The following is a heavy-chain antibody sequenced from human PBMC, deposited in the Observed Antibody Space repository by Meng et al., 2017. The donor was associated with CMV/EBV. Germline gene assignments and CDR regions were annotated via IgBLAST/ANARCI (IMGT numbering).Heavy chain of an antibody. D-gene: IGHD3-3*01. J-gene: IGHJ4*02. Sequence: QVELPEAGPGLVKPSQTLSLTCTVSGGSISSGDYYWSWIRQPPGKGLEWIGYIYYSGSTYYNPSLKSRVTISVDTSKNQFSLKLSSVTAADTAVYYCARDNRRGGVDYWGQGTLVTVSS. CDR1: GGSISSGDYY. V-gene: IGHV4-30-4*08. CDR3: ARDNRRGGVDY. CDR2: IYYSGST.